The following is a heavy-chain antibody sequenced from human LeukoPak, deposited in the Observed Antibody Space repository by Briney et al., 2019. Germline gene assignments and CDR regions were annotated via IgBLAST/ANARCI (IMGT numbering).Heavy chain of an antibody. CDR2: ISGNGGVI. J-gene: IGHJ4*02. D-gene: IGHD1-1*01. CDR3: ARDPRTVRI. V-gene: IGHV3-48*04. Sequence: QTGGSLRLSCAAPGFTFSSYSMNWVRQAPGKGLEWLSYISGNGGVIQYADSVKGRFTISRDNAKNLLYLQMDSLRVEDTAIYYCARDPRTVRIWGQGTLVTVSS. CDR1: GFTFSSYS.